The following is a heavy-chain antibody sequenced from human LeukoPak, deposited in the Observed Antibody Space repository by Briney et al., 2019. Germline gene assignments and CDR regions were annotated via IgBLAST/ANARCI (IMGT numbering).Heavy chain of an antibody. V-gene: IGHV3-43*01. CDR1: GFNFDDYT. CDR3: SKEALPKGDYYYYMDV. D-gene: IGHD1-26*01. CDR2: IIWDGGNI. Sequence: GGSLRLSCAASGFNFDDYTIHWFGQPPGKGLEWFPLIIWDGGNINYADSGKGRITNSKNNSKDSLYLQMNSLRPEDNALYYCSKEALPKGDYYYYMDVWGKGTTVTVSS. J-gene: IGHJ6*03.